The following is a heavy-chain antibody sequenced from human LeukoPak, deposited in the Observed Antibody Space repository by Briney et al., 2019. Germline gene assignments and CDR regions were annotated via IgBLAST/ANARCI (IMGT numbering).Heavy chain of an antibody. CDR1: GDSVSSNSAA. CDR2: TYYRSKWYN. J-gene: IGHJ5*02. CDR3: AREIQLWLVHWFDP. D-gene: IGHD5-18*01. V-gene: IGHV6-1*01. Sequence: SQTLSLTCAISGDSVSSNSAAWNWIRQSPSRGLEWLGRTYYRSKWYNDYAVSVKSRITINPDTSKNQFSLKLSSVTAADTAVYYCAREIQLWLVHWFDPWGQGTLVTVSS.